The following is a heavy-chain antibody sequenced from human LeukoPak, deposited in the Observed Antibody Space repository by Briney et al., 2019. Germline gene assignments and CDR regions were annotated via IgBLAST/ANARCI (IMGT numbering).Heavy chain of an antibody. Sequence: GGSLRLSCAASGFTFIKYWMLWVRQAPGKGLESVSRINTDGTVTTYADSVKGRFTVSRDNADNTMFLQMNSVRDEDTAVYYWATKQWLAPPPVSWGQGTPVTVSS. V-gene: IGHV3-74*01. CDR3: ATKQWLAPPPVS. J-gene: IGHJ5*02. CDR1: GFTFIKYW. D-gene: IGHD6-19*01. CDR2: INTDGTVT.